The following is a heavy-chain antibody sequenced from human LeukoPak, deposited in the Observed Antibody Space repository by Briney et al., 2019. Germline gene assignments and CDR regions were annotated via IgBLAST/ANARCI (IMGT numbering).Heavy chain of an antibody. V-gene: IGHV4-38-2*02. Sequence: SETLSLTCTVSGYSISSGYYWGWIRQPPGKGLEWIGSIYHSGSTYYNPSLKSRVTISVDTSKNQFSLKLSSVTAADTAVYYCATAPGGNYYYGMDVWGQGTTVTVSS. CDR3: ATAPGGNYYYGMDV. CDR2: IYHSGST. D-gene: IGHD1-26*01. CDR1: GYSISSGYY. J-gene: IGHJ6*02.